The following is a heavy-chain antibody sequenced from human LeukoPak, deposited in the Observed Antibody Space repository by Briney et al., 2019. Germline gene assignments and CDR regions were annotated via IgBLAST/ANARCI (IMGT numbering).Heavy chain of an antibody. D-gene: IGHD3-9*01. J-gene: IGHJ4*02. V-gene: IGHV1-69*04. CDR2: IIPILGIA. Sequence: ASVKVSFKASGGTFSSYAISWVRQAPGQGLEWMGRIIPILGIANYAQKFQGRVTITADKSTSTAYMELSSLRSEDTAVYYCARDRKNYDILTGYYFGYWGQGTLVTVSS. CDR3: ARDRKNYDILTGYYFGY. CDR1: GGTFSSYA.